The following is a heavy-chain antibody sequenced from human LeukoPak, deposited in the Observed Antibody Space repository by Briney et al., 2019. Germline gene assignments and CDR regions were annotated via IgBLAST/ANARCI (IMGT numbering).Heavy chain of an antibody. CDR3: AKGSWFGELSPFDY. J-gene: IGHJ4*02. D-gene: IGHD3-10*01. CDR1: GLTFDDYA. Sequence: GRSLRLSCAASGLTFDDYAMHWVRQAPGKGLEWVSGISWNSGSIGYADSVKGRFTISRDNAKNSLYLQMNSLRAEDTALYYCAKGSWFGELSPFDYWGQGTLVTVSS. V-gene: IGHV3-9*01. CDR2: ISWNSGSI.